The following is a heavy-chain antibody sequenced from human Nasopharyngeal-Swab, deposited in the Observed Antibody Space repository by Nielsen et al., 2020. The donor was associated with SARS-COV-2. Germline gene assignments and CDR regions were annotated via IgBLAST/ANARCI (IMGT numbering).Heavy chain of an antibody. J-gene: IGHJ4*02. V-gene: IGHV3-21*01. CDR2: ISSSSSYI. D-gene: IGHD3-9*01. CDR3: VRDGYFDWSFGY. CDR1: GFTFSSYS. Sequence: GESLKISCAASGFTFSSYSMNWVRQAPGKGLEWVSSISSSSSYIYYADSVKGRFTISRDNAKNSLYLQMNSLRAEDTAVYYCVRDGYFDWSFGYWGQGTLVTVSS.